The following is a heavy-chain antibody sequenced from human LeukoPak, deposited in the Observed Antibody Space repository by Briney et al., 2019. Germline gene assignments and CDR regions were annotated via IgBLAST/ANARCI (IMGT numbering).Heavy chain of an antibody. CDR3: AKAHYCSSTSCYAFDI. CDR2: ISSDGGST. V-gene: IGHV3-23*01. J-gene: IGHJ3*02. CDR1: GFTVSSNY. D-gene: IGHD2-2*01. Sequence: TGGSLRLSCAASGFTVSSNYMSWVRQAPGKGLEWVSAISSDGGSTYYADSVKGRFTISRDNSKNTLYLQMNSLRAEDTAVYYCAKAHYCSSTSCYAFDIWGQGTMVTVSS.